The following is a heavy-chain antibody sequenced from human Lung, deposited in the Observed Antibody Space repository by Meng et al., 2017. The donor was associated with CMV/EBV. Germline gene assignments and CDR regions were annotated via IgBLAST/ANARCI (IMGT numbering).Heavy chain of an antibody. J-gene: IGHJ6*02. Sequence: LXCAVYGGSFSGYYWSWIRQPPGKGLEWIGEIKHSGSTNYNPSLKSRVTISVDTSKNQFSLKLSSVTAADTAVYYCARSYSYGWGPYYYYYGMDVXGQGXTVTVSS. CDR2: IKHSGST. D-gene: IGHD5-18*01. CDR1: GGSFSGYY. CDR3: ARSYSYGWGPYYYYYGMDV. V-gene: IGHV4-34*01.